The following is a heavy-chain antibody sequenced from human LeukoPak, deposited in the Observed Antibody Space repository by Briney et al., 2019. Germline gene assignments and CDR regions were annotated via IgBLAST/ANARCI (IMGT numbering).Heavy chain of an antibody. CDR1: GGTFSSYA. J-gene: IGHJ6*02. CDR2: IIPILGIA. Sequence: SVKVSCKASGGTFSSYAISWVRQAPGQVLEWMGRIIPILGIANYAQKFQGRVTITADKSTSTAYMELSSLRSEDTAVYYCAREDLFSTTVTTQGTYGMDVWGQGTTVTVSS. D-gene: IGHD4-17*01. CDR3: AREDLFSTTVTTQGTYGMDV. V-gene: IGHV1-69*04.